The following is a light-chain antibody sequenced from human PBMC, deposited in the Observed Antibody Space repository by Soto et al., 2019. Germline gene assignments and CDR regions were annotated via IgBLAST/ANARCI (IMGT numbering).Light chain of an antibody. V-gene: IGKV2D-29*02. CDR1: QSLLHITGETF. Sequence: DVVMTQTPGSLSVAPGQAASISCRSSQSLLHITGETFLFWYLQKPGQSPQLLIYEVSTRVSGVPDRFSGSGSGTDFTLEISRVETDDVGIYYCMQSTQLPPTFGQGTRLEIK. CDR3: MQSTQLPPT. CDR2: EVS. J-gene: IGKJ5*01.